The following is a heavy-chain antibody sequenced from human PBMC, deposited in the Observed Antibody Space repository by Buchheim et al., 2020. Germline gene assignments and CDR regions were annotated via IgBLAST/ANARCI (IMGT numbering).Heavy chain of an antibody. Sequence: EVQLLESGGGLVQPGGSLRLSCAASGFTFSSYAMSWVRQAPGKGLEWVSAISGSGGSTYYADSVKGRFTISRHHSKHTLYLQMNSLRAEDTAVYYCRSYSSGRNYYYGMDVWGQGTT. V-gene: IGHV3-23*01. CDR1: GFTFSSYA. CDR2: ISGSGGST. CDR3: RSYSSGRNYYYGMDV. D-gene: IGHD6-19*01. J-gene: IGHJ6*02.